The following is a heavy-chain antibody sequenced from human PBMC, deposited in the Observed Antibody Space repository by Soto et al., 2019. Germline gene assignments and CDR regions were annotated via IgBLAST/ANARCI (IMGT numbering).Heavy chain of an antibody. CDR1: GGYISSGGYS. CDR3: ARVSGIYYYGMDV. V-gene: IGHV4-30-2*01. D-gene: IGHD3-10*01. Sequence: PSETLSLTCAVSGGYISSGGYSWSWIRQPPGKGLEWIGYMYHSGGTNYNPSLKSRVTISVDTSKNQVSLKLSSVTAADTAVYYCARVSGIYYYGMDVWGQGTTVTVSS. J-gene: IGHJ6*02. CDR2: MYHSGGT.